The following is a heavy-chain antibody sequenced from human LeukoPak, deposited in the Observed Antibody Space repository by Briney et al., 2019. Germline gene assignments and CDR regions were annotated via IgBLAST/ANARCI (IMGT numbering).Heavy chain of an antibody. V-gene: IGHV3-30*04. CDR3: ARERYVVGAADFDY. Sequence: SGGSPRLSCAASGFTFINYAMHWVRQAPGKGLEWVAVISSDGSNKYYADSVKGRFTISRDNSKNTVYLQMNSLRAEDTAVYYCARERYVVGAADFDYWGQGTLVTVSS. CDR2: ISSDGSNK. J-gene: IGHJ4*02. CDR1: GFTFINYA. D-gene: IGHD1-26*01.